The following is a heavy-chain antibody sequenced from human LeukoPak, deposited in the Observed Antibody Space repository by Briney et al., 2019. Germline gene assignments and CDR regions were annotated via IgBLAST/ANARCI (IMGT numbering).Heavy chain of an antibody. D-gene: IGHD3-10*01. J-gene: IGHJ4*02. CDR1: GYSISSGYY. CDR2: IYHSGRT. CDR3: ARGGPFYYGSGSYYDY. Sequence: SETLSLTCTVSGYSISSGYYWGWIRQPPGKGLEWIGSIYHSGRTFYNPSLKSRVTISVDKSKNQFSLKLSSVTAADTAVYYCARGGPFYYGSGSYYDYWGQGILVTVSS. V-gene: IGHV4-38-2*02.